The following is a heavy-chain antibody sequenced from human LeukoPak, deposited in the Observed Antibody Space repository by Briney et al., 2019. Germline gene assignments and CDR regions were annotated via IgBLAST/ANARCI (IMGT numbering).Heavy chain of an antibody. J-gene: IGHJ4*02. D-gene: IGHD3-3*02. CDR3: ARDSHFDYFDY. Sequence: GGSLRLSCAASGFTVSSNCMSWVRQAPGKGLGWASVIYSGGSTYYADSVKGRFTISRDNSKNTLYLQMNSLRAEDTAVYYCARDSHFDYFDYWGQGTLVTVSS. CDR1: GFTVSSNC. CDR2: IYSGGST. V-gene: IGHV3-66*01.